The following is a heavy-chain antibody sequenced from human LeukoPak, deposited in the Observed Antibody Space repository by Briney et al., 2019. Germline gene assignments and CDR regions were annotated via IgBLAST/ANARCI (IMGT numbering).Heavy chain of an antibody. Sequence: GGSLRLSCAASGFTFSSYGMHWVRQAPGKGLVWVSRINRDGGGTTYADSVKGRFTISRDNAKNTLYLQMNSLRAEDTAVYFCARVAYGDYGVFDYWGQGTLVTVSS. CDR1: GFTFSSYG. V-gene: IGHV3-74*01. CDR2: INRDGGGT. CDR3: ARVAYGDYGVFDY. D-gene: IGHD4-17*01. J-gene: IGHJ4*02.